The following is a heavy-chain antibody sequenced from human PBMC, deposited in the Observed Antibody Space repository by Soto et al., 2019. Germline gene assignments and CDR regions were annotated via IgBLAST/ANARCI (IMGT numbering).Heavy chain of an antibody. CDR3: AKDGGALVLYYYYYGMDV. D-gene: IGHD3-16*02. Sequence: QVQLVESGGGVVQPGRSLRLSCAASGFTFSSYGMHWVRQAPGKGLEWVAVISYDGSNKYYADSVKGRFTISRDNSKNTLYLQMNSLRAEDTAVYYCAKDGGALVLYYYYYGMDVWGQGTTVTVSS. V-gene: IGHV3-30*18. J-gene: IGHJ6*02. CDR2: ISYDGSNK. CDR1: GFTFSSYG.